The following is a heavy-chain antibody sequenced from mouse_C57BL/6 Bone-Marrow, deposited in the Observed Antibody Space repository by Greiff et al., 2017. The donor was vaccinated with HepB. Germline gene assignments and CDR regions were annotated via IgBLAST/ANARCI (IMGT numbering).Heavy chain of an antibody. J-gene: IGHJ1*03. Sequence: VQLQQPGAELVKPGASVKMSCKASGYTFTSSWITWVKQRPGQGLEWIGDIYPGSGSTNYNEKFKSKATLTVDTSSSTAYMQLSSLTSEDSAVYYCARSGYYGSSYWYFDVGGTGTTVTVSA. CDR2: IYPGSGST. CDR3: ARSGYYGSSYWYFDV. CDR1: GYTFTSSW. D-gene: IGHD1-1*01. V-gene: IGHV1-55*01.